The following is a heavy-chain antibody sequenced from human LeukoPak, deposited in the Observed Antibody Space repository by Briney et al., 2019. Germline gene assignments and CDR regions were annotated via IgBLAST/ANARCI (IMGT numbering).Heavy chain of an antibody. CDR3: AKEGLVVYVEYYFDY. CDR2: IRYDGSNK. J-gene: IGHJ4*02. CDR1: GFTFSSYG. Sequence: PGGSLRLSCAASGFTFSSYGMHWVRQAPGKGLEWVAFIRYDGSNKYHADSVKGRFTISRDNSKNTLYLQMNSLRAEDTAVYYCAKEGLVVYVEYYFDYWGQGTLVTVSS. D-gene: IGHD2-8*02. V-gene: IGHV3-30*02.